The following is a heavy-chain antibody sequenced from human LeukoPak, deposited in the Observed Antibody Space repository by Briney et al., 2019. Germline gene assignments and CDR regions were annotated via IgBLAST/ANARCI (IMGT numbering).Heavy chain of an antibody. V-gene: IGHV3-21*01. J-gene: IGHJ4*02. Sequence: GGSLRLSCAASGFTFSSYWMNWARQAPGKGLEWVSSISSSSSYIYYTDSVKGRFTISRDNAKNSLYLQMNSLRAEDTAVYYCARDRYGGNSAPSYWGQGTLVTVSS. CDR1: GFTFSSYW. CDR2: ISSSSSYI. CDR3: ARDRYGGNSAPSY. D-gene: IGHD4-23*01.